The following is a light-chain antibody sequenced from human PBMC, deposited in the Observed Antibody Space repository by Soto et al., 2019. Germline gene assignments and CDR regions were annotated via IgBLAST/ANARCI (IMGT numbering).Light chain of an antibody. CDR3: QHYGSSPWT. V-gene: IGKV3-20*01. CDR1: QSVSNNF. CDR2: GAS. Sequence: EIVLTQSPGTLSLSPGDRATLSCRASQSVSNNFLAWYQQKPGQAPRLLIHGASSRATGTPDRFSGSGSGTDFTLAISRLEPEDFAVYFCQHYGSSPWTFGQGTKVEI. J-gene: IGKJ1*01.